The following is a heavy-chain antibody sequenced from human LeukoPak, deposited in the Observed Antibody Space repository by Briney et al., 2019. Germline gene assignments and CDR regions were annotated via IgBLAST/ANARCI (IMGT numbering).Heavy chain of an antibody. Sequence: GGSLRLSCAAPGFTFSSYGMHWVRQAPGKGLEWVAVISYDGSNKYYADSVKGRFTISRDNSKNTLYLQMNSLRAEDTAVYYCAKESAAAGTSPYYYYMDVWGKGTTVTVSS. CDR1: GFTFSSYG. CDR3: AKESAAAGTSPYYYYMDV. V-gene: IGHV3-30*18. CDR2: ISYDGSNK. J-gene: IGHJ6*03. D-gene: IGHD6-13*01.